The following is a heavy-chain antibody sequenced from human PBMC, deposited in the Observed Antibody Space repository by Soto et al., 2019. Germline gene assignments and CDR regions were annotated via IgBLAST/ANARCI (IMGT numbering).Heavy chain of an antibody. D-gene: IGHD1-1*01. CDR1: GFTFSSYG. V-gene: IGHV3-30*03. Sequence: GGSLRLSCAASGFTFSSYGIHWVRQAPGKGLEWVAVISYDGSNKYYADSVKGRFTISRDNAKNTLYLQMHSLRAEDTALYFCVRDRGYPDSFDVWGRGTMVTVSS. J-gene: IGHJ3*01. CDR2: ISYDGSNK. CDR3: VRDRGYPDSFDV.